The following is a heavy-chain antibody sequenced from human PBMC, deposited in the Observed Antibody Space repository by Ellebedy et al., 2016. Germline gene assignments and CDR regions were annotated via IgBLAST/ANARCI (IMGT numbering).Heavy chain of an antibody. CDR2: IRNKRDNHAT. D-gene: IGHD2-21*02. V-gene: IGHV3-73*01. J-gene: IGHJ4*02. CDR3: TRQTESTHDY. CDR1: GFTVSDSH. Sequence: GGSLRLSCVVSGFTVSDSHMHWVRQASGKGLEWVGHIRNKRDNHATAYAASVKGRFIISRDDSKNTAYLQMNSLQSEDTAVYYCTRQTESTHDYWGQGTLVTVSS.